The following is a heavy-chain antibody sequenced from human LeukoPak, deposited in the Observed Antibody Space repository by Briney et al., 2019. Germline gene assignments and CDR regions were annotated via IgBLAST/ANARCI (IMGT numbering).Heavy chain of an antibody. CDR3: ARDAMPHIDDDVWGSPKGRDY. Sequence: PGGSLTLSCAASGFTLSSYSMNWVRQAPGKGLEWVSYISSSSSTIYYADSVKGRLTISRDNAKNSPYLQVISLSAEDTAVYYCARDAMPHIDDDVWGSPKGRDYWGQGTLVTVSS. V-gene: IGHV3-48*01. D-gene: IGHD3-16*01. CDR2: ISSSSSTI. J-gene: IGHJ4*02. CDR1: GFTLSSYS.